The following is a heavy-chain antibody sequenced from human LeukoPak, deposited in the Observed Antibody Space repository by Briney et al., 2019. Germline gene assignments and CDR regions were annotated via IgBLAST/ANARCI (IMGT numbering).Heavy chain of an antibody. D-gene: IGHD3-3*01. J-gene: IGHJ6*02. Sequence: PGGSLRLSCAASGFTVSSNYMSWVRQAPGKGLEWVSVIYSGGCTYYAGSVKGRFTISRDNSKNTLYLQMNSLRAEDTAVYYCARVEDYDFWSGYGHYGMDVWGQGTTVTVSS. CDR1: GFTVSSNY. V-gene: IGHV3-53*01. CDR3: ARVEDYDFWSGYGHYGMDV. CDR2: IYSGGCT.